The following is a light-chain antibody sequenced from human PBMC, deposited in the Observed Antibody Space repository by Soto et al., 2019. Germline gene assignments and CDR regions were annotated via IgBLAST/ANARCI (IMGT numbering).Light chain of an antibody. V-gene: IGLV2-11*01. J-gene: IGLJ1*01. CDR1: TSDVGAYNY. CDR3: CSYGGTSV. Sequence: QSALTQPRSVSGSPGQSVAISCTGTTSDVGAYNYVSWYQQHPGKAPKLMIYDVTKRPSGVPDRFSGSKSGNTASLTISGLQADDEADYYCCSYGGTSVFGTGTKVTVL. CDR2: DVT.